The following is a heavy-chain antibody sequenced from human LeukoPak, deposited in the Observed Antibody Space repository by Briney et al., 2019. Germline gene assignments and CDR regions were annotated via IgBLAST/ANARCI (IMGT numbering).Heavy chain of an antibody. D-gene: IGHD6-6*01. Sequence: KPSETLSLTCSVSGGSINVYYWNWIRQSPGKGLEWIGSISYSGSTNYNPSLKSRVTISMGTSKNRFSLKVSSVIAADTAMYYCARGGSRSYTSSTLDYWGQGTLVTVSS. CDR3: ARGGSRSYTSSTLDY. CDR2: ISYSGST. J-gene: IGHJ4*02. V-gene: IGHV4-59*01. CDR1: GGSINVYY.